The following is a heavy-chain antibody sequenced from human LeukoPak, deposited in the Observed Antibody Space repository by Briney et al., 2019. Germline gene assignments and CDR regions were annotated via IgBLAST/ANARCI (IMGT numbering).Heavy chain of an antibody. J-gene: IGHJ6*02. Sequence: GRSLRLSCAASGFTFSSYAMHWVRQAPGKGLEWVAVISYDGSNKYYADSVKGRFTISRDNSKNTLYLQMNSLRAEDTAVYYCARGLVATDYYYYGMDVWGQGTTVTVSS. CDR3: ARGLVATDYYYYGMDV. D-gene: IGHD5-12*01. V-gene: IGHV3-30-3*01. CDR2: ISYDGSNK. CDR1: GFTFSSYA.